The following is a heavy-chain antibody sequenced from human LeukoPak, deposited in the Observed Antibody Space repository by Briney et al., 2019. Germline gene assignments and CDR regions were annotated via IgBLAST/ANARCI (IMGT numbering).Heavy chain of an antibody. Sequence: GGSLRLSCAASGFTFSSYWMSWVRQAPGQGLQWVSGISWNSGTIAYADSVKGRFTISRDNAKNSLNLQMNSLRPEDTAVYYCAKDVGGRWPLYYFDYWGQGTLVTVSS. D-gene: IGHD2-21*02. CDR1: GFTFSSYW. CDR3: AKDVGGRWPLYYFDY. V-gene: IGHV3-9*01. J-gene: IGHJ4*02. CDR2: ISWNSGTI.